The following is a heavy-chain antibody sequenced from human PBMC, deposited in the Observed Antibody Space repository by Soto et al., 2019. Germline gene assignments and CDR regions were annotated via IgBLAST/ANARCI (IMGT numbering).Heavy chain of an antibody. CDR1: GFTSSSYA. J-gene: IGHJ4*02. CDR3: AREAVAGNFDY. Sequence: QVQLVESGGGVVQPGRSLRLSCAASGFTSSSYAMHWVRQAPGKGLEWVAVISYDGSNKYYADSVKGRFTISRDNSKNTLYLQMNSLRAEDTAVYYCAREAVAGNFDYWGQGTLVTVSS. CDR2: ISYDGSNK. V-gene: IGHV3-30-3*01. D-gene: IGHD6-19*01.